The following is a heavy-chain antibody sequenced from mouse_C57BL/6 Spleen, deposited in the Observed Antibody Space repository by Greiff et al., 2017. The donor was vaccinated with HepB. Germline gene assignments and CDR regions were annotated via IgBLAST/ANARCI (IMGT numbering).Heavy chain of an antibody. J-gene: IGHJ2*01. D-gene: IGHD2-4*01. V-gene: IGHV1-69*01. CDR3: ARVGDYDGDPY. Sequence: QVQLQQPGAELVMPGASVKLSCKASGYTFTSYWMHWVKQRPGQGLEWIGEIDPSDSYTNYNQKFKGKSTLTVDKSSSTAYMQLSSLTSEDSAVYYCARVGDYDGDPYWGQGTTLTVSS. CDR1: GYTFTSYW. CDR2: IDPSDSYT.